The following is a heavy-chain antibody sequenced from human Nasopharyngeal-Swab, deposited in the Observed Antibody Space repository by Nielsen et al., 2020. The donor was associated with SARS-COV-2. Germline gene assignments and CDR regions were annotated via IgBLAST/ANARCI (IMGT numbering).Heavy chain of an antibody. J-gene: IGHJ4*02. CDR1: GFTFSSYA. D-gene: IGHD6-13*01. Sequence: GGSLRLSCVASGFTFSSYAMSWVRQAPGKGLEWVSAISGSGGSTYYADSVKGRFTIYRDNSKNTLYLHMNSLRAEDTAVYYCAKATSPIAAAGTSHLDYWGQGTLVTVSS. V-gene: IGHV3-23*01. CDR3: AKATSPIAAAGTSHLDY. CDR2: ISGSGGST.